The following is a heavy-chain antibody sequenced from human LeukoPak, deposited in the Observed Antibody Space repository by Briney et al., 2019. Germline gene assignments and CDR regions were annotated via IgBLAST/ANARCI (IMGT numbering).Heavy chain of an antibody. Sequence: SETLSLTCTVSGGSISSNTYYWGWIRQPPGKGLEWIGSIYYSGSTYYNLSLKSRVTISVDTSKNQFSLKLSSVTAADTAVYYCARVGYSSSGNYYNDRGAFDYWGQGTLVTVSS. J-gene: IGHJ4*02. CDR2: IYYSGST. CDR3: ARVGYSSSGNYYNDRGAFDY. CDR1: GGSISSNTYY. V-gene: IGHV4-39*07. D-gene: IGHD3-10*01.